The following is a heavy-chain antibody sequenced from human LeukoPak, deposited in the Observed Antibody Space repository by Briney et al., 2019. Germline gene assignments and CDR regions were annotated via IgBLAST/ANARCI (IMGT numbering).Heavy chain of an antibody. D-gene: IGHD3-3*01. V-gene: IGHV3-23*01. J-gene: IGHJ4*02. CDR3: AKYYDFWSGYPIDY. CDR2: ISGSGDST. CDR1: GFTFSSYA. Sequence: GGSLRLSCAASGFTFSSYAMSWVRQAPGKGLEWVSAISGSGDSTYYADSVKGRFTISRDNSKNTLYLQMNSLRAEDTAVYYCAKYYDFWSGYPIDYWGQGTPVTVSS.